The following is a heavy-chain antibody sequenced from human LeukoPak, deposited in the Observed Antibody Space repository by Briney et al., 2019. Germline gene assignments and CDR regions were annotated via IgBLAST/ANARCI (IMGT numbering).Heavy chain of an antibody. CDR3: AREAGRRYSGYDYLQDDAFDI. D-gene: IGHD5-12*01. CDR1: GYSISSGYY. V-gene: IGHV4-38-2*02. Sequence: SETLSLTCTVFGYSISSGYYWGWIRQPPGKGLEWIGSIYHSGSTYYNPSLKSRVTISVDTSKNQFSLKLSSVTAADTAVYYCAREAGRRYSGYDYLQDDAFDIWGQGAMVTVSS. CDR2: IYHSGST. J-gene: IGHJ3*02.